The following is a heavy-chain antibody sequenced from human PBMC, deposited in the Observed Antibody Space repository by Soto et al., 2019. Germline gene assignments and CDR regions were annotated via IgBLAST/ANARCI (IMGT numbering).Heavy chain of an antibody. V-gene: IGHV4-34*01. D-gene: IGHD1-1*01. CDR1: DGSFTGYY. CDR2: ISHSGTT. J-gene: IGHJ4*02. Sequence: SETLSLTCAVNDGSFTGYYGAWIRQSPEKGLEWIGEISHSGTTKYNPSLKSRVTISVDTSKNQFSLKLSSVTAADTGMYYCARNGGNNWYYFDSWGQGTVVT. CDR3: ARNGGNNWYYFDS.